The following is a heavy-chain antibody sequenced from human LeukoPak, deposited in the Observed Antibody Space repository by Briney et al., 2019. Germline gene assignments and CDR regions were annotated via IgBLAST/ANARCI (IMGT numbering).Heavy chain of an antibody. CDR1: GYSLSSGYY. V-gene: IGHV4-38-2*02. CDR3: ARERLNAFDI. CDR2: IYHSGST. Sequence: SETLSLTCTVSGYSLSSGYYWGWIRQPPGMGLEWIGNIYHSGSTYYNPSLKSRVTVSVDTSKNQFSLKLSSVTAADTAVYYCARERLNAFDIWGQGTMVTVSS. J-gene: IGHJ3*02.